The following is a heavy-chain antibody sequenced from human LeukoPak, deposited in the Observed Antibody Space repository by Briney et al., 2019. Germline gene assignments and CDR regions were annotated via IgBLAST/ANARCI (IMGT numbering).Heavy chain of an antibody. V-gene: IGHV4-39*01. D-gene: IGHD6-19*01. CDR3: ARHGIAVAGSFDY. J-gene: IGHJ4*02. CDR1: GGSISSSSYY. Sequence: SETLSLTCTVSGGSISSSSYYWGWIRQPPGKGLEWIGSIYYSGSTYYNPSLKSRVTVSVDTSKNQFSLKLSSVTAADTAVYYCARHGIAVAGSFDYWGQGTLATVSS. CDR2: IYYSGST.